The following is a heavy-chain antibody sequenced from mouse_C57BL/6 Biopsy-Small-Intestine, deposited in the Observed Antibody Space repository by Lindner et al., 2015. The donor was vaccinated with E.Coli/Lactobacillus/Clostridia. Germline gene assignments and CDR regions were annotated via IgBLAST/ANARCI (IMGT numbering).Heavy chain of an antibody. V-gene: IGHV1-82*01. D-gene: IGHD2-5*01. Sequence: VQLQESGAELVKPGASVKISCKASGYAFSSSWMNWVKQRPGKGLEWIGRIYPGDGDTNYNGKFKGKATLTADKSSSTAYMQLSSLTSEDSAVYFCATYSNYVSYFDYWGQGTTLTVSS. CDR1: GYAFSSSW. CDR3: ATYSNYVSYFDY. CDR2: IYPGDGDT. J-gene: IGHJ2*01.